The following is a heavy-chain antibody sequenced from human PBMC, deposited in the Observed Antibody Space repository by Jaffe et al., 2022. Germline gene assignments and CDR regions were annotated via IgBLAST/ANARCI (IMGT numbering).Heavy chain of an antibody. V-gene: IGHV3-49*03. D-gene: IGHD3-10*01. CDR3: TRVVGGNYYGSGSYYNLNYFDY. J-gene: IGHJ4*02. Sequence: EVQLVESGGGLVQPGRSLRLSCTASGFTFGDYAMSWFRQAPGKGLEWVGFIRSKAYGGTTEYAASVKGRFTISRDDSKSIAYLQMNSLKTEDTAVYYCTRVVGGNYYGSGSYYNLNYFDYWGQGTLVTVSS. CDR1: GFTFGDYA. CDR2: IRSKAYGGTT.